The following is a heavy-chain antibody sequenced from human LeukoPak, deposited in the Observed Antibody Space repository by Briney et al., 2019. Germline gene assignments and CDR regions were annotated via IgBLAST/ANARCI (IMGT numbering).Heavy chain of an antibody. D-gene: IGHD2-15*01. CDR2: INQGGSED. Sequence: GGSLRLSCAASGFSFSDCWMTWVRQAPGKGLEGLANINQGGSEDYYVASVKGRFTISTDNSTNSLYLEMTSLSAEDTAVYYCARDGSKSCSGGSCYLNWFDPWGEGALVTVSS. V-gene: IGHV3-7*01. CDR3: ARDGSKSCSGGSCYLNWFDP. J-gene: IGHJ5*02. CDR1: GFSFSDCW.